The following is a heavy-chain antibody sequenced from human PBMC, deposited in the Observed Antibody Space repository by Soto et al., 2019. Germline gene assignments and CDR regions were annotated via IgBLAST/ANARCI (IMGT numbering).Heavy chain of an antibody. Sequence: QVQLVQSGAEVKKPGASVKVSCKASGYTFTNYGITWVRQAPGQGLEWMGWISADNGNTKYPQKFQGRVTITTDTPPTTAYMELRSLRSADTAVYYCGRDLFRSGSFDTSDYWGQVTLLPPSS. CDR1: GYTFTNYG. D-gene: IGHD3-3*01. CDR2: ISADNGNT. J-gene: IGHJ4*02. V-gene: IGHV1-18*01. CDR3: GRDLFRSGSFDTSDY.